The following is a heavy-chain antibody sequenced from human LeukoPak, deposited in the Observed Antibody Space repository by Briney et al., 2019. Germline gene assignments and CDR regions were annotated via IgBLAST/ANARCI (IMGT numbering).Heavy chain of an antibody. J-gene: IGHJ4*02. CDR1: GGSISSYY. Sequence: SEALSLTCTVSGGSISSYYWSWIRQPAGKGLEWIGRIYTSGSTNYNPSLKSRVTISVDTSKNQFSLKLSSVTAADMAVYYCARATYSGSYSPFDYWGQGTLVTVSS. D-gene: IGHD1-26*01. CDR3: ARATYSGSYSPFDY. V-gene: IGHV4-4*07. CDR2: IYTSGST.